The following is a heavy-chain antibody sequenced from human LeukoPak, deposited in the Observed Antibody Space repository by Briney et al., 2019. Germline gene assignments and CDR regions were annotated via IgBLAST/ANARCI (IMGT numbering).Heavy chain of an antibody. CDR1: GYIFTNYW. D-gene: IGHD3-22*01. V-gene: IGHV5-51*01. CDR3: ARSRDSSGYYYLI. Sequence: PGESLQISCEASGYIFTNYWIGWVRQLPGKGLEWMGIIYPDDSESKYSPSFQGQVTISADKSISTAYLQWSSLKASDTAMYYCARSRDSSGYYYLIWGQGTLVTVSS. CDR2: IYPDDSES. J-gene: IGHJ4*02.